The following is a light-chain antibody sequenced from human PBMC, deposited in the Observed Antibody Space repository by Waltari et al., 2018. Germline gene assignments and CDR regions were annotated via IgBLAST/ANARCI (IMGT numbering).Light chain of an antibody. J-gene: IGKJ2*01. Sequence: DIVMTQSPDSLAVSLGEKATINCKHNQNLLYNSNNKNYLAWYQQKPGQPLKLFFYWASSRESGVPDRFSGSGSGTDFTLTIGSLQAEDVAVYYCQQYYTAPYTFGQGTKLEIK. CDR3: QQYYTAPYT. CDR1: QNLLYNSNNKNY. CDR2: WAS. V-gene: IGKV4-1*01.